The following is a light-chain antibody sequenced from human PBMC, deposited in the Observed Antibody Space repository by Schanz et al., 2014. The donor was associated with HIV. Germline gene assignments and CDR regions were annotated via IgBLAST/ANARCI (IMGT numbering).Light chain of an antibody. Sequence: SALTQPPSASGSPGQSVTISCTGTSSDVGAFNFVSWYQQHPGKAPKLMIYEVTKRPSGVPDRFSGSKSGDTASLTVSGLQAEDEADYYCSSYTGSNIVVFGGGTKLTV. CDR1: SSDVGAFNF. CDR3: SSYTGSNIVV. CDR2: EVT. V-gene: IGLV2-8*01. J-gene: IGLJ2*01.